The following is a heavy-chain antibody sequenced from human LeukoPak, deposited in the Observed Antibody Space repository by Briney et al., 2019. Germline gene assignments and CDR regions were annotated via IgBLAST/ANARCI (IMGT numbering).Heavy chain of an antibody. V-gene: IGHV3-30-3*01. J-gene: IGHJ4*02. CDR2: ISYDGSNK. Sequence: TGGSLRLSYAASGFTFSSYAMHWVRQAPGKGLEWVAVISYDGSNKYHADSVKGRFSISRDNAKNSLYLQMNSLRAEDTAVYYCARYEGGSSWYGYWGQGTLVTVSS. CDR1: GFTFSSYA. CDR3: ARYEGGSSWYGY. D-gene: IGHD6-13*01.